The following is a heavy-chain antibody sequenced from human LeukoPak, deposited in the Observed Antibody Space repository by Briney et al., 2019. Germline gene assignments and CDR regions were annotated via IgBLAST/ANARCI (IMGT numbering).Heavy chain of an antibody. D-gene: IGHD2-21*02. J-gene: IGHJ6*03. Sequence: GGSLRLSCAASGFTFSSYIMNWVRQAPGKGLEWVSYISSSSSTIYYADSVRGRFTISRDNAKNSLFLQMNSLRAEDTAVYYCARAAVTSSYYYYYYMDVWGKGSTVTVSS. CDR2: ISSSSSTI. V-gene: IGHV3-48*01. CDR1: GFTFSSYI. CDR3: ARAAVTSSYYYYYYMDV.